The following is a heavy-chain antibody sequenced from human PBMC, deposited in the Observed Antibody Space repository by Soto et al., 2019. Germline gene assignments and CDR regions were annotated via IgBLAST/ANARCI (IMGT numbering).Heavy chain of an antibody. CDR3: ASGLRMGTNF. CDR1: GFTISNIW. D-gene: IGHD2-8*01. Sequence: EVQVLESGGDLVQPGGSLRLSCAVSGFTISNIWMHWVRQAPGKGLVSVSRIKRDGSTTDYADSVKGRFTVSRDNVKNTLYLQMSSLRAEDTAVYYCASGLRMGTNFWGPGTLVTVSS. J-gene: IGHJ4*02. CDR2: IKRDGSTT. V-gene: IGHV3-74*01.